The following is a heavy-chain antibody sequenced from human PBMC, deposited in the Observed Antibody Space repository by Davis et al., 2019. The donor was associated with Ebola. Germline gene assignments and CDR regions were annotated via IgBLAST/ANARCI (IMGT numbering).Heavy chain of an antibody. Sequence: PSQTLSLTCTVSAGSISSGDYYWSWIRQSPGNGLEWIGYIEYNGRTEYIPSLNSRVTISLDTSKRQFSLKLSSMTAADSAVYFCARGVYGAYFDSWGQGALVTVSS. CDR3: ARGVYGAYFDS. V-gene: IGHV4-61*08. CDR1: AGSISSGDYY. CDR2: IEYNGRT. D-gene: IGHD4-17*01. J-gene: IGHJ4*02.